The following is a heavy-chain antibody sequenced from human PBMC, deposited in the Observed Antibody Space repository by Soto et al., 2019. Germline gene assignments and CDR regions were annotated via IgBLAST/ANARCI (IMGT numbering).Heavy chain of an antibody. D-gene: IGHD1-1*01. CDR2: VHYSGST. J-gene: IGHJ3*02. Sequence: ETLSLTCTVSGASISSYFWTWSRQSPGKGLQWIGYVHYSGSTNYNPSLNSRVTMSVDTSKNQFSLRLTSVTAADTAVYYCARMNQLAPKRNAFDIWGQGTMVTVSS. CDR1: GASISSYF. V-gene: IGHV4-59*01. CDR3: ARMNQLAPKRNAFDI.